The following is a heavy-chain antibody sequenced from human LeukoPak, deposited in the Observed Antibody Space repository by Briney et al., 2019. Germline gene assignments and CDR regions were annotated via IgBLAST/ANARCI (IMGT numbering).Heavy chain of an antibody. V-gene: IGHV3-21*04. J-gene: IGHJ4*02. Sequence: GGSLSLSCAASGFTFSSYSMNWVRQAPGKGLEWVSSISSSSSYIYYADSVKGRFTISRDNSKNTLYLQMNSLRAEDTAVYYCAKDPGIAAAGTRAQIGGYDYWGQGTLVTVSS. D-gene: IGHD6-13*01. CDR3: AKDPGIAAAGTRAQIGGYDY. CDR1: GFTFSSYS. CDR2: ISSSSSYI.